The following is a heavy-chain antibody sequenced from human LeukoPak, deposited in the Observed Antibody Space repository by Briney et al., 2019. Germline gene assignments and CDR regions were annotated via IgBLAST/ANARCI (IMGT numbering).Heavy chain of an antibody. CDR1: GGSISNSSYY. V-gene: IGHV4-39*01. J-gene: IGHJ4*02. D-gene: IGHD5-12*01. CDR2: IYYSGST. Sequence: SETLSLTCTVSGGSISNSSYYWGWIRQPPGKGLEWIGSIYYSGSTYYNPSLKSRVTISVDTSKNQFSLKLSSVTAADTAVYYCASLARFGGYSDYWGQGTLVTVSS. CDR3: ASLARFGGYSDY.